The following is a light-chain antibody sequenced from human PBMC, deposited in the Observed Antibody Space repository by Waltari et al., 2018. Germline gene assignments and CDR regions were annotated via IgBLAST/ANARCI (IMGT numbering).Light chain of an antibody. CDR3: HHRVT. V-gene: IGKV3-11*01. CDR1: QSVYDQ. J-gene: IGKJ3*01. Sequence: IVLTQSPATLSLSPGERATLSCRTSQSVYDQLAWYQQKPGQATSLLVYGSSNKATGIPARFGCSESGTGVTLTITGLEPEDFAVYYCHHRVTFGAETKVDI. CDR2: GSS.